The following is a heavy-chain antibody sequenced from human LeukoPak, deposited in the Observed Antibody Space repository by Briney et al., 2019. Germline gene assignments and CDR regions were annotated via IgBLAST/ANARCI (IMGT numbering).Heavy chain of an antibody. CDR1: GYSFTSYW. Sequence: PGESLKISCKGSGYSFTSYWIGWVRQTPGKGLEWMGIIYPGDSDTRYSPSFQGQVTISADKSISTAYLQWSSLKASDTAMYYCARRYYYDSSGYYLAHDAFDIWGQGTMVTVSS. CDR2: IYPGDSDT. J-gene: IGHJ3*02. V-gene: IGHV5-51*01. D-gene: IGHD3-22*01. CDR3: ARRYYYDSSGYYLAHDAFDI.